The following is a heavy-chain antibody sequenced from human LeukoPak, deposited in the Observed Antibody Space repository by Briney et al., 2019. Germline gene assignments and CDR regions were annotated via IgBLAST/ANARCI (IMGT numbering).Heavy chain of an antibody. J-gene: IGHJ4*02. CDR1: GGSISSSSYY. CDR2: IYYSGST. V-gene: IGHV4-39*07. CDR3: ASLQDILTGYTSDY. Sequence: SETLSLTCTVSGGSISSSSYYWGWIRQPPGKGLEWIGSIYYSGSTYYNPSLKSRVTISVDTSKNQFSLKLNSLTAADTAVYYCASLQDILTGYTSDYWGQGTLVTVSS. D-gene: IGHD3-9*01.